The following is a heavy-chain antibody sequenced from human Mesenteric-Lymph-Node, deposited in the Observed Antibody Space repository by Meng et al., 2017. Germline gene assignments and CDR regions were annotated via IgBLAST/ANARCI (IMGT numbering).Heavy chain of an antibody. CDR2: ISYDGSNK. Sequence: GESLKISCAASGFTFSSYAMHWVRQAPGKGLEWVAVISYDGSNKYYADSVKGRFTISRDNSKNTLYLQMNSLRAEDTAVYYCAKTQRRIAVYYFDYWGQGTLVTVSS. CDR1: GFTFSSYA. D-gene: IGHD6-19*01. J-gene: IGHJ4*02. CDR3: AKTQRRIAVYYFDY. V-gene: IGHV3-30*01.